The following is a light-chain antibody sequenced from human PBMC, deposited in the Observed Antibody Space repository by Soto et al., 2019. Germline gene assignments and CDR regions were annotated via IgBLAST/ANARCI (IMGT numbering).Light chain of an antibody. CDR1: SSNIGSNY. J-gene: IGLJ2*01. CDR2: RNN. CDR3: AAWDDSLSGPCVV. V-gene: IGLV1-47*01. Sequence: QSVLTQPPSASGTPGQRVTISCSGSSSNIGSNYVYWYQQLPGTAPKLLIYRNNQRPSGVPDRFSGSKSGTSASLAISGLRSEDEADYYCAAWDDSLSGPCVVFGGGTQLTVL.